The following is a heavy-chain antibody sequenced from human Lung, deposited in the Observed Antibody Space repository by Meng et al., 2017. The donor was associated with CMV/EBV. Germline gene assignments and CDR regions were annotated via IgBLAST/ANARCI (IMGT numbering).Heavy chain of an antibody. D-gene: IGHD6-19*01. Sequence: SQXXSLTXAVYGGSFSGYYWSWIRQPPGKGLEWIGEINHSGSTNYNPSLKSRVTISVDTSKNQFSLKLSSVTAADTAVYYCASASSGWYNNWFDPWGKGTXVTVSS. CDR2: INHSGST. CDR3: ASASSGWYNNWFDP. J-gene: IGHJ5*02. CDR1: GGSFSGYY. V-gene: IGHV4-34*01.